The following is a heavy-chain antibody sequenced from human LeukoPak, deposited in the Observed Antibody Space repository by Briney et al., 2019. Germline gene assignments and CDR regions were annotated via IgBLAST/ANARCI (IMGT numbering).Heavy chain of an antibody. V-gene: IGHV6-1*01. Sequence: SQTLSLTCAISGDSVSNNSAAWNWIRQSPSRGLEWLGRTYYRSKWYNDYAVSVKSRITINPDTSKNQFSLQLYSVIPEDTAVYYCARGFDITGSLLLDFDNWGQGILVTVSS. CDR3: ARGFDITGSLLLDFDN. CDR1: GDSVSNNSAA. D-gene: IGHD3-22*01. J-gene: IGHJ4*02. CDR2: TYYRSKWYN.